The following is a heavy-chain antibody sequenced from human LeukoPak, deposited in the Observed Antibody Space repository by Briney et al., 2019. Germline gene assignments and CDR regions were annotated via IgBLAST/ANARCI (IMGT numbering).Heavy chain of an antibody. V-gene: IGHV3-48*03. D-gene: IGHD2-2*01. CDR2: ISSSGSTI. Sequence: GGSLRLSCAASRFTFSSSEMNWVRQAPGKGLEWVSYISSSGSTIYYADSVKGRFTISRDNAKNSLYLQMNSLRAEDTAVYYCARAGYCSSTSCLDYWGQGTMVTVS. CDR1: RFTFSSSE. J-gene: IGHJ4*02. CDR3: ARAGYCSSTSCLDY.